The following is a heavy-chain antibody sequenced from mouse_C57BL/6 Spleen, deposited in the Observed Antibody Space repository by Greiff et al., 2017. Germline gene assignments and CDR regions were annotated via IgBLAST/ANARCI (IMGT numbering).Heavy chain of an antibody. CDR2: ISLKSDNYAT. D-gene: IGHD2-1*01. Sequence: EVKLVESGGGFVQPGGSMKLSCVASGFTFSNYWMNWVRQTPEKGLEWVAQISLKSDNYATHYAESGKGRFTIARDESKSCVYLQMHNLRAEDTGIYYCTVLYYGSCGFAYWGQGTLVTVSA. CDR3: TVLYYGSCGFAY. V-gene: IGHV6-3*01. CDR1: GFTFSNYW. J-gene: IGHJ3*01.